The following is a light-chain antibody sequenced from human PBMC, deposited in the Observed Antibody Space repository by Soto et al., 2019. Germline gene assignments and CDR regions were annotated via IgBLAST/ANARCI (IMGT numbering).Light chain of an antibody. CDR3: HQRQSWPRT. Sequence: EIVMTQSPATLSVSPGERATLSCRASQTLSNRLAWYQHKPGQAPRLLIYVTSNRATGIPARFSGSGSGTDYTLTISSLEPEDSAVYYCHQRQSWPRTFGQGTKVDI. CDR2: VTS. J-gene: IGKJ1*01. V-gene: IGKV3-11*01. CDR1: QTLSNR.